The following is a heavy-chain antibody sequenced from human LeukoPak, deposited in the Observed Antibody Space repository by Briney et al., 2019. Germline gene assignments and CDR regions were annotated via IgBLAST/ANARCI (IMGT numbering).Heavy chain of an antibody. CDR1: GGSITSSGHY. CDR2: MYFGGSA. J-gene: IGHJ4*02. D-gene: IGHD3-3*01. CDR3: ARSKTIFGVVFR. Sequence: SETLSLTCSVSGGSITSSGHYWVWIRQPPGKGPEWIASMYFGGSAFYNPSLKSRANISIDTSKNQFSLRLSSVTAADTAMYYCARSKTIFGVVFRWGQGTLVPVSS. V-gene: IGHV4-39*07.